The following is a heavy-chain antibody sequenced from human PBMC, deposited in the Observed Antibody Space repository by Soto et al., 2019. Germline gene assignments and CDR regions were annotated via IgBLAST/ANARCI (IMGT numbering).Heavy chain of an antibody. V-gene: IGHV4-4*07. D-gene: IGHD1-1*01. CDR1: GASISGFY. J-gene: IGHJ5*02. CDR3: VGDGKNTLRDWFYH. Sequence: SETLSLTCTVSGASISGFYWSWIRKSAGKGLEWIGRIYATGTTDYNPSLKSRVMMSVDTSKKQFSLKLRSVTAADTAVYYCVGDGKNTLRDWFYHWGQG. CDR2: IYATGTT.